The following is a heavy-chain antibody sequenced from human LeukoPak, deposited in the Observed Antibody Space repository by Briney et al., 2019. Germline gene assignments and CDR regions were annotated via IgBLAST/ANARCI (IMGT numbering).Heavy chain of an antibody. J-gene: IGHJ6*02. D-gene: IGHD3-10*01. V-gene: IGHV3-48*03. CDR1: GXTFSSYE. CDR3: ARATVTMVRGVPYYYYGMDV. CDR2: ISSSGSTI. Sequence: PGGSLRLSCAASGXTFSSYEMNWVRQAPGKGLEWVSYISSSGSTIYYADSVKGRFTISRDNAKNSLYLQMTSLRAEDTAVYYCARATVTMVRGVPYYYYGMDVWGQGTTVTVSS.